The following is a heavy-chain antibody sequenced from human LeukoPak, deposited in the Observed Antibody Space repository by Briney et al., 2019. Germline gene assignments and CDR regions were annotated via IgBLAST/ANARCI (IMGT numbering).Heavy chain of an antibody. CDR1: GFTFSSYS. CDR3: AREGSTPPNWFDP. Sequence: GGYLRLSCAASGFTFSSYSMNWVRQAPGKGLEWGSSSSSSYIYYADSVKGRFTISRDNAKNSLYLQMNSLRAEDTAVYYCAREGSTPPNWFDPWGQGTLVTVSS. CDR2: SSSSYI. V-gene: IGHV3-21*01. J-gene: IGHJ5*02.